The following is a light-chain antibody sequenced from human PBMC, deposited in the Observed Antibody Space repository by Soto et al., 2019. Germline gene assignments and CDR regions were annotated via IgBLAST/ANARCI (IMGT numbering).Light chain of an antibody. Sequence: EIVLTQSPGTLSLSPGERATLSCRASQNVRSSYLVWYQHKPGQSPRLLIYGASTSTTGVTARFSGSGSGTDFTLTINRLEPEAIAVYYCQHHDNSLWTFGQGTKVQIK. J-gene: IGKJ1*01. CDR3: QHHDNSLWT. CDR1: QNVRSSY. V-gene: IGKV3-20*01. CDR2: GAS.